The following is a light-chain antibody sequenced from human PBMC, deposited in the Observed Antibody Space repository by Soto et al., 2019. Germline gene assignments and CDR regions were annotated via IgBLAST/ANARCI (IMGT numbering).Light chain of an antibody. J-gene: IGLJ2*01. V-gene: IGLV1-44*01. CDR3: AAWDDRLSDLL. CDR2: SNY. CDR1: NSNIGSNP. Sequence: QSVLTQPPSASGTPGQRVTISCSGSNSNIGSNPVHWYQQFPGTAPKVLIYSNYQRPSGVPDRFSGSKSGTSASLATSGLQSEDEADYYCAAWDDRLSDLLFGGGTK.